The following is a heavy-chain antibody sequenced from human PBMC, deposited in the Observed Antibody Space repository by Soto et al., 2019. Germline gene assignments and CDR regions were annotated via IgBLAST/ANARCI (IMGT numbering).Heavy chain of an antibody. CDR3: AKDRGSITYTWFDP. D-gene: IGHD2-2*01. Sequence: EVQLLESGGGLVQPGGSLRLSCSASGFTFSSYAMSWVRQTPGKGLEWVSAIGGSGANTYYADSVKGRFTISRDNSKNTLYLQMNSLRAEDTAIYFCAKDRGSITYTWFDPWGQGTLVTVSS. CDR2: IGGSGANT. V-gene: IGHV3-23*01. CDR1: GFTFSSYA. J-gene: IGHJ5*02.